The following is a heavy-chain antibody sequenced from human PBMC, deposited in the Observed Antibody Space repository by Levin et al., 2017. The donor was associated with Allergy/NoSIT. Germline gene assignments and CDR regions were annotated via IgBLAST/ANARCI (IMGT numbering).Heavy chain of an antibody. D-gene: IGHD6-19*01. Sequence: SETLSLTCAVSGGSISSTTYYWGWIRQPPGTGLEWIGTIYYSGTTYYNPSLKSRLTISVDTSKNQFSLQLSSVTAADTAVYYCARHGTLAVAGDRWGQGTLVTVSS. CDR2: IYYSGTT. CDR1: GGSISSTTYY. V-gene: IGHV4-39*01. J-gene: IGHJ4*02. CDR3: ARHGTLAVAGDR.